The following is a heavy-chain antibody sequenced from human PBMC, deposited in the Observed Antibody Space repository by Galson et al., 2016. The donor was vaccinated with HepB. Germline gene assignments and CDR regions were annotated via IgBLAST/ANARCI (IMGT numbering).Heavy chain of an antibody. CDR3: ARAKEPAANLYYYGMDV. Sequence: SLRLSCAASGFTFSTYAMHWVRQAPGKGLEYVAAITSYGDKTYYANSVEGRFTISRDTSKDTMYLHMGSLRTEDMGVYYCARAKEPAANLYYYGMDVWGQGTTVTVSS. D-gene: IGHD2-2*01. CDR1: GFTFSTYA. CDR2: ITSYGDKT. V-gene: IGHV3-64*01. J-gene: IGHJ6*02.